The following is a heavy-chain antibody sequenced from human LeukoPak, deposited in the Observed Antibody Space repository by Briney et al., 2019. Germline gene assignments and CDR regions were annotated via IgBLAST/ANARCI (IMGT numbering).Heavy chain of an antibody. Sequence: ASVKVSCKVSGYTLTELSMHWVRQAPGKGLEWMGGFDPEDGETIYAQKFQGRVTMTEDTSTDTVYMELSSLRSGDTAVYYCARVMGYSSSSVFPVYYGMDVWGQGTTVTVSS. J-gene: IGHJ6*02. CDR1: GYTLTELS. CDR3: ARVMGYSSSSVFPVYYGMDV. V-gene: IGHV1-24*01. D-gene: IGHD6-6*01. CDR2: FDPEDGET.